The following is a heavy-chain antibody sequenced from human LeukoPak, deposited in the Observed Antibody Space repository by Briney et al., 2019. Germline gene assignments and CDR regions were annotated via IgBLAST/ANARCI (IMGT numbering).Heavy chain of an antibody. CDR2: ISTDAGET. J-gene: IGHJ4*02. Sequence: GGSLRVSCAASGYTFSNSGMSWVRQAPGKGLEWVSAISTDAGETHYADSVKGRFTISRDNSENTVSLQMSSLRAEDTALYYCAKGSGNGYGSGPFDYWGQGTLVTVSS. CDR3: AKGSGNGYGSGPFDY. D-gene: IGHD3-10*01. CDR1: GYTFSNSG. V-gene: IGHV3-23*01.